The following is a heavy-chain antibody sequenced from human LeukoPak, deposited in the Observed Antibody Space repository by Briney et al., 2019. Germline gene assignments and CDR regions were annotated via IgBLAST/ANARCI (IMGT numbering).Heavy chain of an antibody. V-gene: IGHV3-66*01. Sequence: GGSLTLSCVDLGFGGSVNNMSWVRQAPGKGLEWVSTFYSGGNTHSADSVKGRFTISRDNSKNTLYLQMNNLRADDTAIYYCTSASSGGIWFPPLYFEFWGQGTLVTVFS. CDR1: GFGGSVNN. D-gene: IGHD3-9*01. CDR2: FYSGGNT. J-gene: IGHJ4*02. CDR3: TSASSGGIWFPPLYFEF.